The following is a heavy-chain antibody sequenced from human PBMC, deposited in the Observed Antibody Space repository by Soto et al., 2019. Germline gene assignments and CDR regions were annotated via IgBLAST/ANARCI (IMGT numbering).Heavy chain of an antibody. V-gene: IGHV4-59*01. J-gene: IGHJ3*02. D-gene: IGHD3-9*01. CDR1: GGSISSYY. CDR2: IYYSGST. CDR3: AREDVRLRYFDWLPDAFDI. Sequence: ASETLSLTCTVSGGSISSYYWSWIRQPPGKGLEWIGYIYYSGSTNYNPSLKSRVTISVDTSKNQFSLKLSSVTAADTAVYYCAREDVRLRYFDWLPDAFDIWGQGTMVTVSS.